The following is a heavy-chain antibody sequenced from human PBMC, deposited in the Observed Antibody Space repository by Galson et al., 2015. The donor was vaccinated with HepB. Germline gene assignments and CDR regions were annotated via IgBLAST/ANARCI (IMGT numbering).Heavy chain of an antibody. CDR3: ARVAQAAAGPDGYYYYYYMDV. Sequence: SVKVSCKASGSTFSSYAISWVRQAPGQGLEWMGGIIPIFGTANYAQKFQGRVTITADESTSTAYMELSSLRSEDTAVYYCARVAQAAAGPDGYYYYYYMDVWGKGTMVTVSS. V-gene: IGHV1-69*13. J-gene: IGHJ6*03. CDR1: GSTFSSYA. D-gene: IGHD6-13*01. CDR2: IIPIFGTA.